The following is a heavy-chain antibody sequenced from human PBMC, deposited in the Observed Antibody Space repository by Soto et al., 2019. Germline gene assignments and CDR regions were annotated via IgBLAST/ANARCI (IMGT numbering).Heavy chain of an antibody. CDR2: ISGSGGST. Sequence: EVQLLESGGGLVQPGGSLRLACVASGFTFSSYAMTWVRQAPGKGLEWVSGISGSGGSTYYADSVKGRFTISRDNSKNTLYLQMNSLRAEDTVVYFCAQVRGVVALDGYFDCWGQGTLVTVSS. CDR3: AQVRGVVALDGYFDC. D-gene: IGHD2-15*01. V-gene: IGHV3-23*01. J-gene: IGHJ4*02. CDR1: GFTFSSYA.